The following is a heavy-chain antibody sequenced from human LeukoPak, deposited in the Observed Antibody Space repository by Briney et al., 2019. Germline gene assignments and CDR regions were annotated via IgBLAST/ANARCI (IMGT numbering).Heavy chain of an antibody. D-gene: IGHD3-10*01. Sequence: SETLSLTCTVSGGSISSSSYYWGWIRQPPGKGLEWIGSIYYSGSTYYNPSLKSRVTISVDTSKNQFSLKLSSVTAADTAVYYCARRAHMVRGVIIKNYYYGMDVWGQGTTVTVSS. CDR3: ARRAHMVRGVIIKNYYYGMDV. CDR1: GGSISSSSYY. J-gene: IGHJ6*02. V-gene: IGHV4-39*01. CDR2: IYYSGST.